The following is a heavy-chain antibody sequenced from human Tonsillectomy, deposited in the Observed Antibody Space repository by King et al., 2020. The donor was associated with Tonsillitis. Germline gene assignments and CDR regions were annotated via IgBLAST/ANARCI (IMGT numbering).Heavy chain of an antibody. D-gene: IGHD4-17*01. CDR2: ISYIGNNK. V-gene: IGHV3-30*14. CDR1: GFTFRRDG. Sequence: VQLVESGGGVVQPGRSLRLSCAASGFTFRRDGMHWVPPAPGKGLGWGGVISYIGNNKYYADSVKGRFPISRDNSKNTLYLQMNRLRAEDTAGYYWASNIYGDYHCMDVWGQGTTVTVSS. CDR3: ASNIYGDYHCMDV. J-gene: IGHJ6*02.